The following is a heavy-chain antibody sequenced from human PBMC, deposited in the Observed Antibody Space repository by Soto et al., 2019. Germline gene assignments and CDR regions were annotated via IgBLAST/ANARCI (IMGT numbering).Heavy chain of an antibody. Sequence: QVQLQESGPGLVKPSETLSLTCTVSGGSISSYYWSWIRQPPGKGLEWIGYNYYSGSTNYYPSLKSRVTISVDTSKNHFSLKLSSVTAADTAVYYCARRQDLDYYYYGMDVWGQGTTVTVSS. CDR1: GGSISSYY. J-gene: IGHJ6*02. V-gene: IGHV4-59*08. CDR3: ARRQDLDYYYYGMDV. CDR2: NYYSGST.